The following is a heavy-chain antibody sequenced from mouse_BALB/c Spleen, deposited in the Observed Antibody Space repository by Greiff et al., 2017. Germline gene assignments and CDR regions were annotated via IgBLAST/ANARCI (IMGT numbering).Heavy chain of an antibody. J-gene: IGHJ4*01. CDR1: GFNIKDTY. V-gene: IGHV14-3*02. CDR3: ASIYYDYLYAMDY. CDR2: IDPANGNT. D-gene: IGHD2-4*01. Sequence: VQLQQSGAELVKPGASVKLSCTASGFNIKDTYMHWVKQRPEQGLEWIGRIDPANGNTKYDPKFQGKATITADTSSNTAYLQLSSLTSEDTAVYYCASIYYDYLYAMDYWGQGTSVTVSS.